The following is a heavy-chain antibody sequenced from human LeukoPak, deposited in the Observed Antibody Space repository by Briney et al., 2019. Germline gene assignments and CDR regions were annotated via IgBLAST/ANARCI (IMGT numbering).Heavy chain of an antibody. J-gene: IGHJ4*02. Sequence: ASVKVSCKASGYTFTSYGISWVRQAPGQGLEWMGWISACNGNTNYPQKLQGRVTMTTDTSTSTAYMELRSLRSDDTAVYYCARAWGGSGYYLSYFDYWGQGTLVTVAS. CDR1: GYTFTSYG. CDR2: ISACNGNT. D-gene: IGHD3-22*01. CDR3: ARAWGGSGYYLSYFDY. V-gene: IGHV1-18*01.